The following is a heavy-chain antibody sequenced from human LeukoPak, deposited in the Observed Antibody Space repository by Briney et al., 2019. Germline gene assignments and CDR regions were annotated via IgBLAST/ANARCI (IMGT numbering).Heavy chain of an antibody. CDR3: ARDLSRVGAIDY. CDR2: ISDDSKYI. J-gene: IGHJ4*02. V-gene: IGHV3-21*01. Sequence: PGGSLRLSCAASGFTFSSYSMNWVRQAPGKGLEWVSSISDDSKYIYYADSVKGRFSISRDNAKRSLYLQMNSLRAEDTAVYYCARDLSRVGAIDYWGQGTLVTVSS. D-gene: IGHD1-26*01. CDR1: GFTFSSYS.